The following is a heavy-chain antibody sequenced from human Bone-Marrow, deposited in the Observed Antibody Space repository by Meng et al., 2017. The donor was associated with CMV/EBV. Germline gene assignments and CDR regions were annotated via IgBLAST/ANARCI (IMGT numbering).Heavy chain of an antibody. Sequence: ASVKVSCKASGGTFSSYAISWVRQAPGQGLEWMGWINPNSGGTNYAQKFQGRVTMTRDTSISTAYMELSRLRSEDTAVYYCASHPRQRAPYDYWGQGTLVTVSS. J-gene: IGHJ4*02. D-gene: IGHD6-25*01. V-gene: IGHV1-2*02. CDR2: INPNSGGT. CDR3: ASHPRQRAPYDY. CDR1: GGTFSSYA.